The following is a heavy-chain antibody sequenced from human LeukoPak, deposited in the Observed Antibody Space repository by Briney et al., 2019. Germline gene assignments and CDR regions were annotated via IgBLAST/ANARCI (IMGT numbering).Heavy chain of an antibody. V-gene: IGHV1-3*01. D-gene: IGHD5-18*01. CDR3: ARGGEYNYGYVDFDY. CDR1: GYTFTSYA. J-gene: IGHJ4*02. Sequence: ASVKVSCKASGYTFTSYAMHWVRQAPGQRLEWMGWINAGNGNTEYSQKFQGRVTITRDTSASTAYMELSSLRSEDTAVYYCARGGEYNYGYVDFDYWGQGTLVTVSS. CDR2: INAGNGNT.